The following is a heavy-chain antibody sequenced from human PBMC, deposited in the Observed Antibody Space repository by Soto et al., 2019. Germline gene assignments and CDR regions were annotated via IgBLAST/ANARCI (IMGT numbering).Heavy chain of an antibody. CDR2: IWYDGSNK. CDR3: ARDIYCSGGSCYSEDYYYGMDV. J-gene: IGHJ6*02. Sequence: GGSLRLSCAASGFTFSSYGMHWVRQAPGKGLEWVAVIWYDGSNKYYADSVKGRFTISRDNSKNTLYLQMNSLRAEDTAVYYCARDIYCSGGSCYSEDYYYGMDVWGQGTTVTVSS. CDR1: GFTFSSYG. D-gene: IGHD2-15*01. V-gene: IGHV3-33*01.